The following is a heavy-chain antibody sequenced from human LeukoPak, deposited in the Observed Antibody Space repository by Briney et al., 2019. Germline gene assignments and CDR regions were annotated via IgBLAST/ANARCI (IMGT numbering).Heavy chain of an antibody. D-gene: IGHD3-10*01. CDR1: GGSISNYY. V-gene: IGHV4-59*12. J-gene: IGHJ2*01. CDR2: IYYSGST. CDR3: ARLMVRGVIMGSYWYFDL. Sequence: PSETLSLTCTVSGGSISNYYWSWIRQPPGKGLEWIGYIYYSGSTNYNPSLKSRVTISVDTSKNQLSLKLSSVTAADTAVYYCARLMVRGVIMGSYWYFDLWGRGTLVTVSS.